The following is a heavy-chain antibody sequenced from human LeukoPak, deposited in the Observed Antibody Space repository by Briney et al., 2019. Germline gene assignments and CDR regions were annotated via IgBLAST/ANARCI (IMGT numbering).Heavy chain of an antibody. CDR2: IYYSGST. J-gene: IGHJ4*02. CDR3: ARTPSSGWYIHKSGSYFDY. Sequence: SETLSLTCTVSGGSISSYYWSWIRQPPGKGLEWIGYIYYSGSTNYNPSLKSRVTISVDTSKNQFSLKLSSVTAADTAVYYCARTPSSGWYIHKSGSYFDYWGQGTLVTVSS. CDR1: GGSISSYY. V-gene: IGHV4-59*01. D-gene: IGHD6-19*01.